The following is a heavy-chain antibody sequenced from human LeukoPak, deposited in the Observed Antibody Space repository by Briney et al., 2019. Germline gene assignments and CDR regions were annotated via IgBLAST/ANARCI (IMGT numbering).Heavy chain of an antibody. Sequence: PGGSLRLSCAASGFTFSSYAMSWVRQAPGKGLEWVSAISGSGGSTYYADSVKGRFTISRDNSKNTLYLQMNSLRAEDTAVYYRAKSKYSGSYKGPPPLDAFDIWGQGTMVTVSS. CDR3: AKSKYSGSYKGPPPLDAFDI. CDR2: ISGSGGST. V-gene: IGHV3-23*01. CDR1: GFTFSSYA. D-gene: IGHD1-26*01. J-gene: IGHJ3*02.